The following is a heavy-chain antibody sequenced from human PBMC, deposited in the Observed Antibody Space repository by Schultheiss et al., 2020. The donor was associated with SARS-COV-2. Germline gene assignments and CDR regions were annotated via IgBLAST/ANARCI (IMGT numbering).Heavy chain of an antibody. J-gene: IGHJ5*02. V-gene: IGHV3-11*06. CDR3: ARFNYARKGWFDP. D-gene: IGHD5-24*01. CDR1: AITVNSNF. Sequence: GGSLRLSCAASAITVNSNFWGWVRHAPGKGLEWVSHISSSSSFTNYADSVKGRFTISRDNAKNSLYLQMNSLRDEDTAVYYCARFNYARKGWFDPWGQGTLVTVSS. CDR2: ISSSSSFT.